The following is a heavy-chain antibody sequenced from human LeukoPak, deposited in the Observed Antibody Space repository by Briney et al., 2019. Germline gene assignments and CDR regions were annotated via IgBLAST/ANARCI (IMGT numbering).Heavy chain of an antibody. CDR2: ISYDGSNK. CDR3: ARDSGFSGTQRGEY. Sequence: GGSLRLSCAASGFTFNNYAMHWVRQAPGKGLQWVADISYDGSNKYYADSVKGRFTISRDNSKNTLYLQMNSLRAEDTAVYYCARDSGFSGTQRGEYWGQGTLVTVSS. CDR1: GFTFNNYA. J-gene: IGHJ4*02. V-gene: IGHV3-30*04. D-gene: IGHD3/OR15-3a*01.